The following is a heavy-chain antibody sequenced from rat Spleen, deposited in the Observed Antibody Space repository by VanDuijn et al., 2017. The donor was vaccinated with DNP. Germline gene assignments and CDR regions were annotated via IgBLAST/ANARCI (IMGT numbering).Heavy chain of an antibody. CDR1: GFNFNDYW. J-gene: IGHJ3*01. Sequence: EVKLVESGGSLVQPGRSLKLSCAASGFNFNDYWMGWVRQAPGKGLEWIGDINKDSITINYTPSLKDKFTISRDNAQNTLYLQMSKLGSEDTAIYYCARETEYGGWFTYWGQGTLVTVSS. D-gene: IGHD1-6*01. CDR2: INKDSITI. CDR3: ARETEYGGWFTY. V-gene: IGHV4-2*01.